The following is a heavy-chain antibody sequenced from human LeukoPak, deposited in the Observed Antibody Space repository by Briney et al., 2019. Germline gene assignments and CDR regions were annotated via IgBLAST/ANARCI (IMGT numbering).Heavy chain of an antibody. CDR1: GFTFKSFS. D-gene: IGHD3-3*01. CDR2: ISSNSGIK. V-gene: IGHV3-48*01. Sequence: GGSLRLSCGGSGFTFKSFSMHWVRQAPGEGREWVSDISSNSGIKSYADSVKGRFTTSRDNAKNSLYLQMNSLRAEDTAVYYCARAYDFWSGPGGYWGQGTLVTVSS. CDR3: ARAYDFWSGPGGY. J-gene: IGHJ4*02.